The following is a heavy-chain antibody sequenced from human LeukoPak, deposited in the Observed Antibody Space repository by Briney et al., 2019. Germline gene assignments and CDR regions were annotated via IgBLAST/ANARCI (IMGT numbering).Heavy chain of an antibody. D-gene: IGHD1-26*01. CDR3: ARDPVEWELLLDY. CDR1: GFTFSSYS. V-gene: IGHV3-7*01. CDR2: MNIDGSEK. J-gene: IGHJ4*02. Sequence: GGSLRLSCAASGFTFSSYSMNWVRQAPGKRPEWVANMNIDGSEKYYADSVKGRFSISRDNARNSVYLQMASLRVEDTAVYYCARDPVEWELLLDYWGQGTLVTVSS.